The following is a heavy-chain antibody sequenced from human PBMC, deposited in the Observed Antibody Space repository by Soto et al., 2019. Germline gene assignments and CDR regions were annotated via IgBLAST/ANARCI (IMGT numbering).Heavy chain of an antibody. CDR3: ARDIVVVPAAIPHPFDY. J-gene: IGHJ4*02. CDR2: ISAYNGKT. Sequence: QVQLVQSGADVKKPGASVKVSCKASGYAFTNYGISWVRQAPGQGLEWMGGISAYNGKTNYAQKHKGRVTLTTDTSTSTAYMELTSLRSADTAVYYCARDIVVVPAAIPHPFDYWGQGTLVTVSS. CDR1: GYAFTNYG. V-gene: IGHV1-18*01. D-gene: IGHD2-2*01.